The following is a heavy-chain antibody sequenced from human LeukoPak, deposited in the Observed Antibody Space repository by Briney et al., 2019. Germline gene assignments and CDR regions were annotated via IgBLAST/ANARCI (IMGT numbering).Heavy chain of an antibody. CDR2: TYRLKI. CDR1: GDSVSSNTVA. Sequence: SQTLSLTCGISGDSVSSNTVAWNWLRKSPSRGLEWLGRTYRLKIDYADSVKSRISINGDTSKNQISLQLSSVTPEDTAVYFCARGQFSGFDMWGQGTVVTVSS. D-gene: IGHD5-24*01. V-gene: IGHV6-1*01. J-gene: IGHJ3*02. CDR3: ARGQFSGFDM.